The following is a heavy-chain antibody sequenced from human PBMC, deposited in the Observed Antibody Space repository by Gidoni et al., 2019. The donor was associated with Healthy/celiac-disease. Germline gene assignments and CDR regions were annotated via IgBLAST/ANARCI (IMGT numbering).Heavy chain of an antibody. J-gene: IGHJ6*02. Sequence: EVQLLESGGGLVQPGGSLRLSCAASVFTFSSYAMSWVRQAAGKGLEWVSAISGSGGSTYYADSVKGRFTISRDNSKNTLYLQMNSLRAEDTAVYYCAKVAVAVFYYGMDVWGQGTTVTVSS. D-gene: IGHD6-19*01. CDR1: VFTFSSYA. V-gene: IGHV3-23*01. CDR3: AKVAVAVFYYGMDV. CDR2: ISGSGGST.